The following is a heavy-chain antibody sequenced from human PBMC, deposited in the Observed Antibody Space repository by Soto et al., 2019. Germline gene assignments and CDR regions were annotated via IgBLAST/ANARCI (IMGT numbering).Heavy chain of an antibody. J-gene: IGHJ4*02. V-gene: IGHV1-46*01. Sequence: ASVKVSCKASGYTFTSYYMHWVRQAPGQGLEWMGIINPSGGSTSYTQKFQGRVTMTRDTSTSTVYMDLSSLSSEDTAVYYCARASSGYYSYFDYWGQGTLGTVSS. CDR1: GYTFTSYY. CDR3: ARASSGYYSYFDY. D-gene: IGHD3-22*01. CDR2: INPSGGST.